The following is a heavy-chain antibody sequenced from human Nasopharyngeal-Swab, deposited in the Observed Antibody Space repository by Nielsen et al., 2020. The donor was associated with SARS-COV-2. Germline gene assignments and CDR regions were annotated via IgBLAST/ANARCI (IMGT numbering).Heavy chain of an antibody. J-gene: IGHJ4*02. Sequence: SLKIPCAASGFTFDDFALHWVRQAPGKGLEWVSGISWNSGSIGYADSVKGRFTISRDNAKNSLYLQMNSLRPEDTALYYCAKVQSGEDYFDYWGQGTLVTVSS. CDR3: AKVQSGEDYFDY. D-gene: IGHD1-26*01. CDR2: ISWNSGSI. V-gene: IGHV3-9*01. CDR1: GFTFDDFA.